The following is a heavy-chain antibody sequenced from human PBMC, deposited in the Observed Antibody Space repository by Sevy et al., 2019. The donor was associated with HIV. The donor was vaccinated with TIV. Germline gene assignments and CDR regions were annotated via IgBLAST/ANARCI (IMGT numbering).Heavy chain of an antibody. D-gene: IGHD3-16*01. J-gene: IGHJ4*02. CDR2: IKSKIDGGTT. CDR3: TKGGGWGG. CDR1: GLTFSDAW. V-gene: IGHV3-15*07. Sequence: GGSLRLSCAASGLTFSDAWMNWVRQAPGKGLEWVGRIKSKIDGGTTDYAAPVKGRFTISRDDSKNTLYLQMNSLKTEDTALYYCTKGGGWGGWGQGTLVTVSS.